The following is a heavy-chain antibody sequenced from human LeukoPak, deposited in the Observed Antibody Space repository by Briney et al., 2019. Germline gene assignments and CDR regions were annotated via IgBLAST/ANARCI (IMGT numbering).Heavy chain of an antibody. Sequence: ASVKVSCKASGYTFTSYGISWVRQAPGQGLEWMGWISAYNGNTNYAQKLQGRVTMTTDTSTSTAYIELRSLRSDDTAVYYCAGLTTVTTSYAFDIWGQGTMVTVSS. D-gene: IGHD4-17*01. CDR2: ISAYNGNT. V-gene: IGHV1-18*01. CDR1: GYTFTSYG. CDR3: AGLTTVTTSYAFDI. J-gene: IGHJ3*02.